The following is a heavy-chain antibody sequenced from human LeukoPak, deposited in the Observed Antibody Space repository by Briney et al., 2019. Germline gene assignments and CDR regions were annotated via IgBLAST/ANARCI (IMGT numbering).Heavy chain of an antibody. J-gene: IGHJ4*02. CDR3: AKGQNYGDYKFCFDF. Sequence: GGSLRLSCAAPGFTFSSYAMSWVRQAPGKGLEWVSAVSGSGGSTYYADSVKGRFTISRDNSKNTLYLQMNSLRAEDTAVYFCAKGQNYGDYKFCFDFWGQGTLVTVSS. V-gene: IGHV3-23*01. D-gene: IGHD4-17*01. CDR2: VSGSGGST. CDR1: GFTFSSYA.